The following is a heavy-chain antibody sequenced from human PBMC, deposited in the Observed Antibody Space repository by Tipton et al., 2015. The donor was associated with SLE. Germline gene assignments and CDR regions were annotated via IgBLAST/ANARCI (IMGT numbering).Heavy chain of an antibody. D-gene: IGHD6-13*01. CDR1: GASISSDAYY. J-gene: IGHJ4*02. V-gene: IGHV4-31*02. CDR2: IYYRGNT. CDR3: AMDTSTWLRFDH. Sequence: LRLSCTVSGASISSDAYYWSWIRQHPGKGLEWIGYIYYRGNTYYNPSLKSRVTISFDTSKSQFSLDLSSVTAADTAVYYCAMDTSTWLRFDHWGRGTLVSVSS.